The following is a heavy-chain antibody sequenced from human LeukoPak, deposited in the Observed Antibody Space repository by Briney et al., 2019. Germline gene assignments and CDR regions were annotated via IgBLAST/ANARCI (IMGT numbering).Heavy chain of an antibody. V-gene: IGHV1-2*06. D-gene: IGHD1-26*01. J-gene: IGHJ1*01. CDR2: INPNSGAT. CDR1: GYTFTGYY. Sequence: GASVKVSCKASGYTFTGYYMHWVRQAPGQGLEWMGRINPNSGATNYAQKFQGRVTMTRDTSISTAYMELSRPRSDDTAVYYCARGYRTVGAIEYFQHWGQGTLVTVSS. CDR3: ARGYRTVGAIEYFQH.